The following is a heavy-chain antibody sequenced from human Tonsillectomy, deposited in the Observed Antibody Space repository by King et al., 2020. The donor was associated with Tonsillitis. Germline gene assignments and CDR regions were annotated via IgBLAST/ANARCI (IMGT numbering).Heavy chain of an antibody. Sequence: QLQESGPGVVKPSETLSLTCTVSGGSIRSSYHYWAWIRQPPGKGLEWIGYMYYSGTIFYNPSLKSIITISGATSENRFSLKLSSVTAADTAVYFCARSVSGSFDYWGQGAPVTVSS. D-gene: IGHD1-26*01. CDR3: ARSVSGSFDY. V-gene: IGHV4-39*01. J-gene: IGHJ4*02. CDR2: MYYSGTI. CDR1: GGSIRSSYHY.